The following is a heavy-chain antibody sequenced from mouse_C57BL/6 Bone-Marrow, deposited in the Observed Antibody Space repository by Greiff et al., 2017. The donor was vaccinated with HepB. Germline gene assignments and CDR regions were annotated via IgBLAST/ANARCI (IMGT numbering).Heavy chain of an antibody. CDR2: IDPENGDT. J-gene: IGHJ2*01. CDR1: GFNIKDDY. V-gene: IGHV14-4*01. Sequence: EVKLQQSGAELVRPGASVKLSCTASGFNIKDDYMHWVKQRPEQGLEWIGWIDPENGDTEYASKFQGKATITADTSSNTAYLQLSSLTSEDTAVYYCTRLLRYHFDYWGQGTTLTVSS. D-gene: IGHD1-1*01. CDR3: TRLLRYHFDY.